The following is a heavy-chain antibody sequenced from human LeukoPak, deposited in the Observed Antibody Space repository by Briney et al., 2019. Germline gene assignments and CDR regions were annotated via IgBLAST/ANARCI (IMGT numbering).Heavy chain of an antibody. CDR2: INPNSGGT. CDR1: GYTFTGYY. J-gene: IGHJ4*02. Sequence: GASVKVSCKASGYTFTGYYMHWVRQAPGQGLEWMGWINPNSGGTNYAQKFQGRVTMTRDTSISTAYMELSRLRSDDTAVYYCARVPRLYSSSCYYWGQGTLDTVSS. V-gene: IGHV1-2*02. D-gene: IGHD6-13*01. CDR3: ARVPRLYSSSCYY.